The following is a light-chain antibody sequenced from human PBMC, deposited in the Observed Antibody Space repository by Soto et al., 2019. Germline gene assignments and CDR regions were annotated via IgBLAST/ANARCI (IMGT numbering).Light chain of an antibody. Sequence: EFKVSPCTLSIKTRERATLPCSASQTVRNNYLAWYQQKPGQAPRLLIYDASSRATGIPDRFSGGGSGTDFTLTISCLEPEDFAVYYCQQFSCYPLSFCGGAKVDI. CDR1: QTVRNNY. J-gene: IGKJ4*01. CDR2: DAS. CDR3: QQFSCYPLS. V-gene: IGKV3-20*01.